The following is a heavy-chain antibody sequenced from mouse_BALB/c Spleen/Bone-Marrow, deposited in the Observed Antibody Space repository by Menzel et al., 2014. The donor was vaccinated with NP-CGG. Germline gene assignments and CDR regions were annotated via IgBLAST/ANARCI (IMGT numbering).Heavy chain of an antibody. Sequence: LEESGGRLVTPGGSLTLTCAVSGIDLSSNVISWVRQAPGEGLKWIGTISYSGSTYFANWAKGRFTISXTSSTSVDLEAASPTTEDTATYFCARGGPTYTIANYAMDLWGPGTLVTVSS. D-gene: IGHD1-1*01. J-gene: IGHJ1*01. CDR1: GIDLSSNV. CDR2: ISYSGST. CDR3: ARGGPTYTIANYAMDL. V-gene: IGHV5-6-5*01.